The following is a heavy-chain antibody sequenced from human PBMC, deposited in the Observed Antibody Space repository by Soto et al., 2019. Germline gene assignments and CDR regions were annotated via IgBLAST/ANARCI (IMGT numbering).Heavy chain of an antibody. V-gene: IGHV1-24*01. CDR1: GYTLTELS. J-gene: IGHJ4*02. CDR3: ATVSLNYYDSSGLFLPFDY. CDR2: FDPEDGET. D-gene: IGHD3-22*01. Sequence: ASVKVSCKVSGYTLTELSMHWVRQAPGKGLEWMGGFDPEDGETIYAQKFQGRVTMTEDTSTDTAYMELSSLRSEDTAVYYCATVSLNYYDSSGLFLPFDYWGRGTLVTVSS.